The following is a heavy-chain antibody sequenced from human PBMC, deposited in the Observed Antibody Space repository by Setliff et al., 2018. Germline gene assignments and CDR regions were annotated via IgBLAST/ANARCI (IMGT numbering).Heavy chain of an antibody. V-gene: IGHV1-18*01. J-gene: IGHJ5*02. CDR2: ISPYNGNT. D-gene: IGHD3-9*01. CDR1: GYRFTTYG. CDR3: ARDTLLVEGVSVTGCWFDP. Sequence: ASVKVSCKASGYRFTTYGINWVRQAPGQGLEWMGWISPYNGNTKYAQKFQGRVTMTADTSTSTAYMELRSLRFDDTAVYYCARDTLLVEGVSVTGCWFDPWGQGAQVTVSS.